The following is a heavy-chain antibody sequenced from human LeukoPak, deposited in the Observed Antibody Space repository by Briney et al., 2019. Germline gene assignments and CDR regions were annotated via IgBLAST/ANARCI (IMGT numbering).Heavy chain of an antibody. J-gene: IGHJ4*02. CDR2: IIPIFGKA. D-gene: IGHD6-13*01. V-gene: IGHV1-69*13. CDR3: ARDLGAAAISI. Sequence: SVKVSCKASGGTFSSYAISRVRQAPGQGLEWMGGIIPIFGKANYAQKFRGRVTITADESTSTAYMELSSLRSEDTAVYYCARDLGAAAISIWGQGTLVTVSS. CDR1: GGTFSSYA.